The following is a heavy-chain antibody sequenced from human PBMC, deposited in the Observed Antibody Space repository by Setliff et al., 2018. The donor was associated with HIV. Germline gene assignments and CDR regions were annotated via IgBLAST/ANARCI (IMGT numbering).Heavy chain of an antibody. Sequence: GGSLSLSCAASGFTFSSYWMHWVRQAPGKGLVWVSRINGDGSSTTYADSVKGRFTISRDNAKNTLYPQMNSLRAEDTAVYYCARGGSYSHGAFDIWGQGTMVTVSS. D-gene: IGHD1-26*01. CDR3: ARGGSYSHGAFDI. CDR2: INGDGSST. V-gene: IGHV3-74*01. CDR1: GFTFSSYW. J-gene: IGHJ3*02.